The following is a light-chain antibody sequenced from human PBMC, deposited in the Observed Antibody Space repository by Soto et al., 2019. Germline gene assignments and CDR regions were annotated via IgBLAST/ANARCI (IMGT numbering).Light chain of an antibody. CDR3: SSYTSSDTRQV. Sequence: QSALTQPASVSGAPGQSSTSSCTGTSSDVVDYKYVTWYQQHPDKAPKIIIFVNSNRPSGVSNRFSNSQSGNTDSLTVSGLQAEDRAYYYCSSYTSSDTRQVLGTGTK. CDR2: VNS. CDR1: SSDVVDYKY. V-gene: IGLV2-14*01. J-gene: IGLJ1*01.